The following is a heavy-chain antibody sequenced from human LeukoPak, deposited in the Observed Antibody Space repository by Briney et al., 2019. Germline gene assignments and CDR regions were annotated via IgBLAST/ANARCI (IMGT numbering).Heavy chain of an antibody. CDR2: IYYSGST. CDR1: GGSFSGYY. V-gene: IGHV4-39*01. D-gene: IGHD3-22*01. Sequence: SETLSLTCAVYGGSFSGYYWGWIRQPPGKGLEWIGSIYYSGSTYYNPSLKSRVTISVDTSKNQFSLKLSSVTAADTAVYYCARXVRHSSGYYLYYFDYWGQGTLVTVSS. J-gene: IGHJ4*02. CDR3: ARXVRHSSGYYLYYFDY.